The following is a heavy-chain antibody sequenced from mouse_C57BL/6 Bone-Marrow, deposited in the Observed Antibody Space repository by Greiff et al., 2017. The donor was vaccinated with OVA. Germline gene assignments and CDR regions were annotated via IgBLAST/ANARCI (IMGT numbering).Heavy chain of an antibody. CDR3: ARSGYYSNSMAY. CDR2: INPNYGTT. Sequence: VQLKQSGPELVKPGASVKISCKASGYSFTDYNMNWVKQSNGKSLEWIGVINPNYGTTSYNQKFKGKATLTVDQSSNTAFMQLNSLTSEDSAVYYCARSGYYSNSMAYWGQGTLVTVSA. CDR1: GYSFTDYN. V-gene: IGHV1-39*01. J-gene: IGHJ3*01. D-gene: IGHD2-5*01.